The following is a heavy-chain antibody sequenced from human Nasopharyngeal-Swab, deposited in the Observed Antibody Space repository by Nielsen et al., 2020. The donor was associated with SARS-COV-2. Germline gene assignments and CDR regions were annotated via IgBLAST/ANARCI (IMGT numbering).Heavy chain of an antibody. J-gene: IGHJ4*02. CDR3: ATGAVQQQLPPGSYYFDY. D-gene: IGHD6-13*01. CDR1: GFTFSTYA. V-gene: IGHV3-23*01. Sequence: GGSLRLSCAVSGFTFSTYAMSWVRQAPGKGLEWVSAISGSGGSTYYADSVMGRFTISRDNSKNTLYLQMNSLRAEDTAVYYCATGAVQQQLPPGSYYFDYWGQGTLVTVSS. CDR2: ISGSGGST.